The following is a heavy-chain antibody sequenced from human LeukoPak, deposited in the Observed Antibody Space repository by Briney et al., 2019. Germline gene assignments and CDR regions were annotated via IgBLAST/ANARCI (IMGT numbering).Heavy chain of an antibody. CDR1: GGTFSSYA. V-gene: IGHV1-69*06. CDR2: IISMFCTA. J-gene: IGHJ4*02. D-gene: IGHD6-19*01. Sequence: GASVTVSCQASGGTFSSYAISWVRQPPGQGLEWMGGIISMFCTANYAQKFQGTDTITADKSTSTGYMEQSSLRSENTAVYYCARVSDSSGWSSDYWGQGPLVTVPS. CDR3: ARVSDSSGWSSDY.